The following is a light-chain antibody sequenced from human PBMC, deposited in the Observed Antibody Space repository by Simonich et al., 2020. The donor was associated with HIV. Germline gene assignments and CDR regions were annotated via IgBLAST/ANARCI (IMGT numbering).Light chain of an antibody. V-gene: IGKV4-1*01. CDR1: QIVLYSYNNKNS. Sequence: DIVMTQSPDSLSVSLGERATINCKSSQIVLYSYNNKNSLSWYQQKPVQPPKLLIYWASTRESGVPDRFSGNGSGTDFTLTIRSLQAEDVAVYYCQQYYSTPWTFGQGTKVEIK. CDR2: WAS. J-gene: IGKJ1*01. CDR3: QQYYSTPWT.